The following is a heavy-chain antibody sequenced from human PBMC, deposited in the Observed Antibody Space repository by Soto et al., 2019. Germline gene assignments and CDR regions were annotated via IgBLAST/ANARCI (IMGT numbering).Heavy chain of an antibody. CDR3: AKDIASYTYGACDY. CDR1: GFTFNTYG. J-gene: IGHJ4*02. D-gene: IGHD5-18*01. V-gene: IGHV3-30*18. CDR2: ISYDGSNK. Sequence: QVQLVESGGAVVQPGKSLRLSCAASGFTFNTYGMYWVRQAPGKGLEWVAAISYDGSNKYHADSVKGRFTISRDNSKNTLYLQMNSLRVEDTAVYYCAKDIASYTYGACDYCGQGALGTVSS.